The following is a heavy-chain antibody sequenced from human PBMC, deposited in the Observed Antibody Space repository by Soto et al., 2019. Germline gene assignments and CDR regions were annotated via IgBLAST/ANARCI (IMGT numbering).Heavy chain of an antibody. CDR1: GFTFSGYT. V-gene: IGHV3-23*01. J-gene: IGHJ6*03. CDR2: VSGSGDTT. D-gene: IGHD1-7*01. CDR3: ARDSIEERVSTTGTTEDYYSYMDV. Sequence: PGESLRLSCEASGFTFSGYTMSWVRQAPRKGLEWVSAVSGSGDTTYYADSVKGRFTISRDNSQNTLYLQMNSLRSDDTAVYYCARDSIEERVSTTGTTEDYYSYMDVWGKGTTVTVSS.